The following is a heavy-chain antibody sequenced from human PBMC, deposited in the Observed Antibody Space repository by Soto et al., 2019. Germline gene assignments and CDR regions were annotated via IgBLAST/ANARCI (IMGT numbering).Heavy chain of an antibody. CDR2: ISGGGDRT. D-gene: IGHD3-3*01. CDR3: AKSHKHYDFHWLDP. CDR1: GFTFTSYA. Sequence: PGGSLRLSCEASGFTFTSYAMSWVRQAPGKGLEWVSGISGGGDRTFYADSVKGRFTMFKDKSKNTLNLQMDSLRADDTAIYFCAKSHKHYDFHWLDPWGQGTLVPVYS. V-gene: IGHV3-23*01. J-gene: IGHJ5*02.